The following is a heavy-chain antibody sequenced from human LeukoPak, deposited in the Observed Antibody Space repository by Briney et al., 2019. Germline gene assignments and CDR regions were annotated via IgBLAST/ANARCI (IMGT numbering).Heavy chain of an antibody. CDR3: AKRRVPAAKYYGMDV. V-gene: IGHV3-23*01. J-gene: IGHJ6*02. CDR1: GFTFSNFA. Sequence: GGSLRLPCAASGFTFSNFAMNWVRQAPGKGLEWVSIIIGSGVGTYATYYPDSVKGRFSTSRDNSKNTLYLQMNSLRVEDTAVYYCAKRRVPAAKYYGMDVWGQGTSVTVSS. CDR2: IIGSGVGTYAT. D-gene: IGHD2-2*01.